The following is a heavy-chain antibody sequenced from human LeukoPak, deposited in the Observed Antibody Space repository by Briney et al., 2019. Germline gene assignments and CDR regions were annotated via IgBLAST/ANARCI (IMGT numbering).Heavy chain of an antibody. Sequence: GGSLRLSCAASGFTFSSYAMSWVRQAPGKGLEWVSVISGSSGSTYYADSVQGRFTISRDNSKNTLYLQMDSLRAEDTAIYYCAKRGYDSGGYYGYFDYWGQGTLVTVSS. CDR1: GFTFSSYA. CDR3: AKRGYDSGGYYGYFDY. J-gene: IGHJ4*02. V-gene: IGHV3-23*01. CDR2: ISGSSGST. D-gene: IGHD3-22*01.